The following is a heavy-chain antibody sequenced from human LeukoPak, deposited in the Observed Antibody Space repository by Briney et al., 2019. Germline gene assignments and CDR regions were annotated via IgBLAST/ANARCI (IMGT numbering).Heavy chain of an antibody. D-gene: IGHD3-10*01. Sequence: GGSLRLSCTASGFTFRSYWMHWVRRIPGKGLMWVSRISDDGSSASYADSVKGRFTISRDNAKNSLYLQMNSLRAEDTAVYYCARDDRRSVWFGELLASDDYYYYGMDVWGQGTTVTVSS. J-gene: IGHJ6*02. CDR3: ARDDRRSVWFGELLASDDYYYYGMDV. CDR2: ISDDGSSA. CDR1: GFTFRSYW. V-gene: IGHV3-74*01.